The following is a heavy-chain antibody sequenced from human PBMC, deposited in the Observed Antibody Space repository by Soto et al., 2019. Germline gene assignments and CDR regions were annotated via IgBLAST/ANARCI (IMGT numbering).Heavy chain of an antibody. CDR2: IYYSGST. CDR1: GGSISSSSYY. J-gene: IGHJ4*02. Sequence: PSETLSLTCSVSGGSISSSSYYWGWIRQPPGKGLEWIGSIYYSGSTYYNLSLKSRVTISVDTSKNQFSLNLIFVTAADTAVYYCAATPRYWGQGTLVTVSS. CDR3: AATPRY. V-gene: IGHV4-39*07.